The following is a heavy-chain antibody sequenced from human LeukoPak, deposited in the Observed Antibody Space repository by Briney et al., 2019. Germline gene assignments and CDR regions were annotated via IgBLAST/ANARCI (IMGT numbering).Heavy chain of an antibody. Sequence: SVKVSCKASGYTFTSYYMHWVRQAPGQGLEWMGRIIPILGIANYAQKFQGRVTITADKSTSTAYMELSSLRSEDTAVYYCASLGYCSGGSCENWFDPWGQGTLVTVSS. D-gene: IGHD2-15*01. CDR1: GYTFTSYY. J-gene: IGHJ5*02. V-gene: IGHV1-69*02. CDR3: ASLGYCSGGSCENWFDP. CDR2: IIPILGIA.